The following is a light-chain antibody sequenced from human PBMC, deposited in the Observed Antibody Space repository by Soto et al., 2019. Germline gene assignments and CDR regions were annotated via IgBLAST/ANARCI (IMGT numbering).Light chain of an antibody. CDR3: QQYDNLSGIT. V-gene: IGKV1-33*01. J-gene: IGKJ3*01. CDR2: DAS. Sequence: DIQMTQSPSSLSASVGDRVTITCQASQDISNYLNWYQQKPGKAPKLLIYDASNLETGVPSRFSGSGSGTDFTFTISSLQPEDIVTYYCQQYDNLSGITFGPGTKVDIK. CDR1: QDISNY.